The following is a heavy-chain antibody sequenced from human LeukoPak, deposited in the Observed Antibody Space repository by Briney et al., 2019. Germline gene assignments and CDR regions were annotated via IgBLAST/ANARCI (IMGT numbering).Heavy chain of an antibody. J-gene: IGHJ4*02. CDR3: ARRRGYSYGTFDY. CDR1: GGTFSSYA. D-gene: IGHD5-18*01. V-gene: IGHV1-69*13. CDR2: IIPIFGTA. Sequence: SVKVSCKASGGTFSSYATSWVRQAPGQGLEWMGGIIPIFGTANYAQKFQGRVTITADESTSTAYMELSSLRSEDTAVYYCARRRGYSYGTFDYWGQGTLVTVSS.